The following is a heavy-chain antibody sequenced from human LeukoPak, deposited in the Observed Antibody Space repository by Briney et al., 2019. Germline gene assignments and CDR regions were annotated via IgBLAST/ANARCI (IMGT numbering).Heavy chain of an antibody. V-gene: IGHV4-34*01. CDR1: GGSFSGYY. CDR2: INHSGST. Sequence: SETLSLTCALYGGSFSGYYWSWIRQPPGKGLEWIGEINHSGSTNYNSSLKSRVTISVDTSKNQFSLKLSSVTAADTAVYYCARESWYYDFWSGYSRPRGAFDYWGQGTLVTVSS. J-gene: IGHJ4*02. D-gene: IGHD3-3*01. CDR3: ARESWYYDFWSGYSRPRGAFDY.